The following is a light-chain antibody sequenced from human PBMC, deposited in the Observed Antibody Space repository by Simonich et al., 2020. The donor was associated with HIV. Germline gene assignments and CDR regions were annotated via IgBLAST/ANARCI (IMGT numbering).Light chain of an antibody. CDR3: AAWDDSLNGVV. CDR2: RKN. CDR1: NSHNGTNT. Sequence: QSVLTQPPSASGAPGQRVTISCSGSNSHNGTNTVNWYQQLPGTAPKLLIYRKNQRPSGVPDRCSGSKSGTSASLAISGLQSEDEADYYCAAWDDSLNGVVFGGGTKLTVL. J-gene: IGLJ2*01. V-gene: IGLV1-44*01.